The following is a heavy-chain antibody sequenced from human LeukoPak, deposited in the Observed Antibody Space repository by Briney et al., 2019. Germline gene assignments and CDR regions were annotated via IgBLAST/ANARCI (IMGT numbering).Heavy chain of an antibody. Sequence: GGSLRLSCAASGFSFSSYAMSWVRQAPGKGLQWVSAIGGSGTTTWYADSVKGRFTVSRDNSKNTMYLQMNSLRAEDTAVYYCAKDIEASIWGQGTLVAVSS. CDR3: AKDIEASI. J-gene: IGHJ4*02. D-gene: IGHD2-15*01. CDR2: IGGSGTTT. CDR1: GFSFSSYA. V-gene: IGHV3-23*01.